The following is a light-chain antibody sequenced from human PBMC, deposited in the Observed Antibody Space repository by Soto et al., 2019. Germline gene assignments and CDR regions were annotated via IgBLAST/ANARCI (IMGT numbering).Light chain of an antibody. V-gene: IGKV3-11*01. CDR3: QHRGRWPRT. Sequence: EIVLTQCPATVSLSPGERATLSCRASQSVNDYLAWYQQKPGQAPRLLIYGASNRATGIPLRFSGSGSGTDFTLTISSLEPEDFAVYYCQHRGRWPRTFGQGTKLEIK. J-gene: IGKJ2*01. CDR2: GAS. CDR1: QSVNDY.